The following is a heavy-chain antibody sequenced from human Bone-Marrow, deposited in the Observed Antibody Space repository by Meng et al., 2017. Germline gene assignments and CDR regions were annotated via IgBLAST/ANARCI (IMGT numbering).Heavy chain of an antibody. Sequence: QLRLQEAGPGLVKPSGPPALTCTVSGGSISGSSYYWGWIRQPPGKGLEWIGSIYYSGSTYYNPSLKSRVTISVDTSKNQFSLKLSSVTAADTAVYYCASIAAAGPLDYWGQGTLVTVSS. V-gene: IGHV4-39*07. CDR2: IYYSGST. CDR3: ASIAAAGPLDY. D-gene: IGHD6-13*01. CDR1: GGSISGSSYY. J-gene: IGHJ4*02.